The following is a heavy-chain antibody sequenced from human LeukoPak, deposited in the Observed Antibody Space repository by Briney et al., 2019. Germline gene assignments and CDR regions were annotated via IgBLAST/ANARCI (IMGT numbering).Heavy chain of an antibody. D-gene: IGHD6-13*01. CDR1: GFTFSSYE. Sequence: GGSLRLSCAATGFTFSSYEMNWVRQAPGKGLEWVSYISSSGSTIYYADSVKGRFTISRDNAKNSLYLQMNSLRAEDTAVYYCARERGSSWYGEYYYYYYMDVWGKGTTVTISS. CDR2: ISSSGSTI. V-gene: IGHV3-48*03. CDR3: ARERGSSWYGEYYYYYYMDV. J-gene: IGHJ6*03.